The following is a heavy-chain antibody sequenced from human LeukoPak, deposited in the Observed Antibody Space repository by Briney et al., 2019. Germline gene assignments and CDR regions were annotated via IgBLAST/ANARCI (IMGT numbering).Heavy chain of an antibody. Sequence: GGSLRLSCAASGFTFTSHTMNWVRQAPGKGLEWVSSIGIDTTTIYYADSVKGRFTISRDNAKNSLYLQMSSLRADDTAVYYCARRGPMVRGVISDDYWGQGTLVTVSS. V-gene: IGHV3-21*01. CDR3: ARRGPMVRGVISDDY. CDR2: IGIDTTTI. J-gene: IGHJ4*02. D-gene: IGHD3-10*01. CDR1: GFTFTSHT.